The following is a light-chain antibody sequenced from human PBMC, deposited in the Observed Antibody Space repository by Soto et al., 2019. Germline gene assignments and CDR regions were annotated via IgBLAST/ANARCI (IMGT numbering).Light chain of an antibody. CDR1: SSDVGGYNY. Sequence: QSALTQPASVSVSPGQSITISCTGTSSDVGGYNYVSWYQQHPGKAPKLMIYEVSNRPSGVSDRFSGSKSGNTASLTISGLQAEDEAEYYCGSYTSSRIYVFGAGTKVPVL. J-gene: IGLJ1*01. CDR3: GSYTSSRIYV. CDR2: EVS. V-gene: IGLV2-14*01.